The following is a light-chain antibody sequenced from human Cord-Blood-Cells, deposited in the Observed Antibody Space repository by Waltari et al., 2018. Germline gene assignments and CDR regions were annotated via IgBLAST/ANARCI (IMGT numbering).Light chain of an antibody. CDR3: SSYTGSSTYF. Sequence: QSALTQPASVSGSPGLSITISCTGTSSDVGGYNSVSWYQQHPGKAPKLMFYDVSKRPSGVPNRVSGSKSGSTAALTISGRQAEDEADYYCSSYTGSSTYFFGTGTKVTVL. V-gene: IGLV2-14*01. CDR2: DVS. J-gene: IGLJ1*01. CDR1: SSDVGGYNS.